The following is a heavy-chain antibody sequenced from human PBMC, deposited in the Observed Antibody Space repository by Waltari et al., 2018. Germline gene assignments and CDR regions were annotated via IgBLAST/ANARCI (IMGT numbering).Heavy chain of an antibody. D-gene: IGHD3-10*01. CDR2: AHYRGTA. J-gene: IGHJ4*02. CDR1: GGSISDHVHY. CDR3: VREAVLYFGELSGEFDY. V-gene: IGHV4-39*07. Sequence: QLQLQASGPGVVRPSETLSLTCTVSGGSISDHVHYWGWVRQPPGKGLEWIGSAHYRGTAYYNPSLTGRVVISVDTSKNHFSLRLNSMTAADTAVYYCVREAVLYFGELSGEFDYWGQGSLVTVSS.